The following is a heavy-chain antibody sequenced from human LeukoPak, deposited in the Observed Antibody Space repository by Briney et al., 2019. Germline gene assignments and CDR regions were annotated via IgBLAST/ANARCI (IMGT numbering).Heavy chain of an antibody. Sequence: PSETLSLTCTVSGGSISSSSYYWGWIRQPPGKGLEWIGSIYYSGSTYYNPSLKSRVTISVDTSKNQFSLKLSSVTAADTAVYYCARLGYCSGGSCIDYWGQGTLVTVSS. CDR3: ARLGYCSGGSCIDY. V-gene: IGHV4-39*07. D-gene: IGHD2-15*01. CDR1: GGSISSSSYY. J-gene: IGHJ4*02. CDR2: IYYSGST.